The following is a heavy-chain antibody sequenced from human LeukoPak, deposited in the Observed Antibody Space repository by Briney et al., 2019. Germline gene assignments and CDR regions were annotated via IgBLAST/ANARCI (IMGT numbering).Heavy chain of an antibody. J-gene: IGHJ5*02. D-gene: IGHD3-3*01. V-gene: IGHV3-53*01. CDR1: GFTVSSNY. Sequence: GGSLRLSCAASGFTVSSNYMSWVRQAPGKGLEWVSVIYSGGSTCYADSVKGRFTISRDNSKNTLYLQMNSLRAEDTAVYYCARDIDFSWFDPWGQGTLVTVSS. CDR3: ARDIDFSWFDP. CDR2: IYSGGST.